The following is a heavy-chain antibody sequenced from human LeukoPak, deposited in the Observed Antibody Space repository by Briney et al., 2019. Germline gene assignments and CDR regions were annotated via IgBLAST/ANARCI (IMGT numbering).Heavy chain of an antibody. CDR1: GFTFSTYA. V-gene: IGHV3-23*01. CDR3: ARYCTGGSCFFQYGMDV. J-gene: IGHJ6*04. Sequence: GGSLRLSCAASGFTFSTYAMTWVRQAPGKGLEWVSAISGSGATTYYADSVKGRFTISRDYSKNTLFLQMNSLSAEDTAIYYCARYCTGGSCFFQYGMDVWGKGTTVTVSS. CDR2: ISGSGATT. D-gene: IGHD2-15*01.